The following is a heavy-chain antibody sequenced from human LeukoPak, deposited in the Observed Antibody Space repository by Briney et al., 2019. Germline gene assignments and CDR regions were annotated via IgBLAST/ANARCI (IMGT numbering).Heavy chain of an antibody. V-gene: IGHV1-46*01. J-gene: IGHJ6*03. CDR2: INPTGGST. Sequence: ASVTVSCKASGNTFSNYYIHWVRQAPGQGLEWMGVINPTGGSTNYTQKLQGRVTLTRDMSTSTVYTVYMDLSGLRSEDTAVYYCARSLGGKYQDRSGQYRVAYNAYYMDVWGKGTAVIVSS. CDR1: GNTFSNYY. D-gene: IGHD2-2*01. CDR3: ARSLGGKYQDRSGQYRVAYNAYYMDV.